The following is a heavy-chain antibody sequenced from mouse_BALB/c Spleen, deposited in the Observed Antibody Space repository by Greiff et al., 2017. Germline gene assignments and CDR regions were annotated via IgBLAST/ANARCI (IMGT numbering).Heavy chain of an antibody. V-gene: IGHV5-17*02. CDR3: ARYYGYGRAMDY. Sequence: EVKVVESGGGLVQPGGSRKLSCAASGFTFSSFGMHWVRQAPEKGLEWVAYISSGSSTIYYADTVKGRFTISRDNPKNTLFLQMTSLRSEDTAMYYCARYYGYGRAMDYWGQGTSVTVSS. CDR2: ISSGSSTI. CDR1: GFTFSSFG. J-gene: IGHJ4*01. D-gene: IGHD2-2*01.